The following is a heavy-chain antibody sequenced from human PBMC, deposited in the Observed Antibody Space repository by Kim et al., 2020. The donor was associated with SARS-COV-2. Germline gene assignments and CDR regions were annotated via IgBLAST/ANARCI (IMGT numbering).Heavy chain of an antibody. D-gene: IGHD6-13*01. V-gene: IGHV3-73*01. Sequence: TADAASVRGRITISRDDSKNTAYLQLNSLKTEDTAVYYCTRHWGSSWYSYWGQGTLVTVSS. CDR3: TRHWGSSWYSY. CDR2: T. J-gene: IGHJ4*02.